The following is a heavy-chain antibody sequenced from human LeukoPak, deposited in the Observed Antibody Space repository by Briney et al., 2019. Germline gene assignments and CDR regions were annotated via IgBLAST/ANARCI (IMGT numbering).Heavy chain of an antibody. V-gene: IGHV3-9*01. CDR1: GFTFEDYA. CDR2: ISWNSGRI. D-gene: IGHD3-22*01. CDR3: ARDHYYDSSGYHYFDY. J-gene: IGHJ4*02. Sequence: GGSLRLSCAASGFTFEDYAMHWVRQVPGNRLECFSGISWNSGRIRYADSVKGRLTISRDNAKNSLYLQMNSLRAEDTALYYCARDHYYDSSGYHYFDYWGQGTLVTVSS.